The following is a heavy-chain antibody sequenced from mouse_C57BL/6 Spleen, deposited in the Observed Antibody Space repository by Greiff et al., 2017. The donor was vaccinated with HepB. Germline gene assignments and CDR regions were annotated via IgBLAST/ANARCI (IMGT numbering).Heavy chain of an antibody. Sequence: VQLQQSGAELARPGASVKMSCKASGYTFTRYTIHWIKQRPGQGLEWIGYIKPGSGYSENNQNFKDRATLTADKSSSTVYMHLSSLTSGDSAVYYCARETPVVADFDYWGQGTTLTVSS. D-gene: IGHD1-1*01. CDR2: IKPGSGYS. CDR1: GYTFTRYT. J-gene: IGHJ2*01. CDR3: ARETPVVADFDY. V-gene: IGHV1-4*01.